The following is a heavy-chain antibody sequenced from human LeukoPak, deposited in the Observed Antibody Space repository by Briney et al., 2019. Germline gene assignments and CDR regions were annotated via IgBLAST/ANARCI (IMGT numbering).Heavy chain of an antibody. D-gene: IGHD2-21*02. J-gene: IGHJ4*02. Sequence: GGSLRLSCAASGFTFSSYWMSWVRQAPGKGLEWVANIKEDGSEKNYVDSVKGRFTISRDNAKNSQSLQMNSLRAEDTAVYYCARMTANDYWGQGTLVTVSS. CDR2: IKEDGSEK. CDR1: GFTFSSYW. V-gene: IGHV3-7*02. CDR3: ARMTANDY.